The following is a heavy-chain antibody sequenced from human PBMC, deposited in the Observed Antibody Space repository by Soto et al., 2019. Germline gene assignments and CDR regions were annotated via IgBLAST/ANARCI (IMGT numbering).Heavy chain of an antibody. CDR2: IYHSVST. V-gene: IGHV4-30-2*01. CDR3: ARIPGP. Sequence: PSETLSLTCAVSGGSISSGGYSWSWIRQPPEKGLEWIGYIYHSVSTYYNPSLKSRVTISVDRSKNQFSLKLSSVTAADTAVYFCARIPGPWGQGTLVTVSS. CDR1: GGSISSGGYS. D-gene: IGHD2-21*01. J-gene: IGHJ5*02.